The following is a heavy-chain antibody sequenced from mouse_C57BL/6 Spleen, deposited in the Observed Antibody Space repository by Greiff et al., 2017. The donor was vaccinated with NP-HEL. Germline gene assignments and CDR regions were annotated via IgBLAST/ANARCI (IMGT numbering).Heavy chain of an antibody. CDR2: ISYDGSN. Sequence: EVKLQESGPGLVKPSQSLSLTCSVTGYSITSGYYWNWIRQFPGNKLEWMGYISYDGSNNYNPSLKNRISITRDTSKNQFFLKLNSVTTEDTATYYCARDGDYDWAWFAYWGQGTLVTVSA. V-gene: IGHV3-6*01. CDR3: ARDGDYDWAWFAY. D-gene: IGHD2-4*01. CDR1: GYSITSGYY. J-gene: IGHJ3*01.